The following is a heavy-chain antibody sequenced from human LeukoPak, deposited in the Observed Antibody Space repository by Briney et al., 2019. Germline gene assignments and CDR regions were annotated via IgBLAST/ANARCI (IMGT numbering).Heavy chain of an antibody. Sequence: GASLKISCKGSGSNFASYWIGWVRQMPGKGLEWMGIIYPRDSDTRYSPSFQGQVTISADKSISTAYLQWSSLRASDTAMYYCARWHPSWDFPYWGQGTLVTVSS. CDR2: IYPRDSDT. J-gene: IGHJ4*02. CDR1: GSNFASYW. V-gene: IGHV5-51*01. D-gene: IGHD3-3*01. CDR3: ARWHPSWDFPY.